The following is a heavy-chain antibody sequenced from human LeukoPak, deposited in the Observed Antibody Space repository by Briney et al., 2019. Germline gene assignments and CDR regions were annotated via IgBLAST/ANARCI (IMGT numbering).Heavy chain of an antibody. D-gene: IGHD4-11*01. CDR2: MNPNSGNT. CDR3: ASGHSNYGYD. V-gene: IGHV1-8*03. CDR1: GYTLTELS. Sequence: GASVKVSCKVSGYTLTELSMHWVRQATGQGLEWMGWMNPNSGNTGYAQKFQGRVTITRNTSISTAYMELSSLRSEDTAVYYCASGHSNYGYDWGQGTLVIVSS. J-gene: IGHJ4*02.